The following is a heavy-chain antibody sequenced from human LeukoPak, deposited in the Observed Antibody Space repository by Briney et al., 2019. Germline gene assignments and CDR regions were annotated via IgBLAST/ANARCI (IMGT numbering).Heavy chain of an antibody. V-gene: IGHV1-69*06. J-gene: IGHJ4*02. D-gene: IGHD4-17*01. CDR3: ARERHDYGDFDY. CDR2: IILIFDTA. Sequence: GASVKVSCKASGGKFSSYAISWVRQAPGQGLEWMGGIILIFDTANYAQKFKGRLTITADKSTSTAYMELSSLRSEDTAVYYCARERHDYGDFDYWGQGTLVTVSS. CDR1: GGKFSSYA.